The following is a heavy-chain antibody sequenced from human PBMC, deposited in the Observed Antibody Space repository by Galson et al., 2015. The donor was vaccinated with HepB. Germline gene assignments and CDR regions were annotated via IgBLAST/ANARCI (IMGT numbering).Heavy chain of an antibody. CDR1: GFTVSSQY. J-gene: IGHJ3*02. CDR3: ARDFTVAWAFDM. Sequence: SLRLSCAASGFTVSSQYMNWVRQAPGKGLEWISVIYSDGHTNYSESVKGRFTISRDTSKNTLFLQMNSLRDEDTAVYYCARDFTVAWAFDMWGQGTKVTVSS. D-gene: IGHD4-17*01. CDR2: IYSDGHT. V-gene: IGHV3-66*01.